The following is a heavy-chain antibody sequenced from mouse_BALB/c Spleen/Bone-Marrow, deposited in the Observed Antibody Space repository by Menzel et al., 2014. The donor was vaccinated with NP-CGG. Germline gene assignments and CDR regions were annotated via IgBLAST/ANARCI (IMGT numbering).Heavy chain of an antibody. D-gene: IGHD2-10*02. J-gene: IGHJ3*01. CDR3: ARDVGYGNYFVY. CDR1: GFTFSDFY. CDR2: SRNRAKYYTT. Sequence: EVKLVESGGGLVQPGDSLRLSCATSGFTFSDFYMEWVRQPPGKRLEWIATSRNRAKYYTTEYSASVKGRFIVSRDTSQSVLYLQMYALRAEDTAIYYCARDVGYGNYFVYWGQGTLVTVSA. V-gene: IGHV7-1*02.